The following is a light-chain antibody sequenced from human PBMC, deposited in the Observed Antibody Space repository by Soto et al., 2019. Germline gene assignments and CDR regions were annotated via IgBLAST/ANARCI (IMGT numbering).Light chain of an antibody. CDR3: SSFTNSNTWV. J-gene: IGLJ7*01. V-gene: IGLV2-14*01. Sequence: QSALTQPASVSGSPGQSITISCTGTSSDVGAYDFVSWYQHSPGKAPKLVTFDVTHRPPGISDRFSGSKSANTASLTISGLQAADEAFYYCSSFTNSNTWVFGGGTQLTVL. CDR2: DVT. CDR1: SSDVGAYDF.